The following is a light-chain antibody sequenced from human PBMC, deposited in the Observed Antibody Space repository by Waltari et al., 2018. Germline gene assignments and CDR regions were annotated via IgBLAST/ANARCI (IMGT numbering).Light chain of an antibody. J-gene: IGKJ1*01. CDR2: AAS. Sequence: DIQMTQSPSSLSASVGDRVTITCRASQSIGNYLNWYQQKPGRAPKVLIYAASSLQSVVPSRFSGSVSVTDFTLTISSLQPEDFATYYCQQSYTSILSAFGQGTQVEIK. CDR3: QQSYTSILSA. CDR1: QSIGNY. V-gene: IGKV1-39*01.